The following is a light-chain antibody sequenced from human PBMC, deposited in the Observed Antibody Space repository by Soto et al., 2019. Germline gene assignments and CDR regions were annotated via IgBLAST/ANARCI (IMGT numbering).Light chain of an antibody. CDR1: SSDVGSYNL. V-gene: IGLV2-23*01. J-gene: IGLJ2*01. Sequence: QSALTQPASVSGSPGQSITISCTGTSSDVGSYNLVAWYQQHPGKAPKLMIYEGSNRHSGVSNRFSGSKSGNTASLTISGLQAEHEADYYCCSYAGSSTVVFGGGTTLTVL. CDR3: CSYAGSSTVV. CDR2: EGS.